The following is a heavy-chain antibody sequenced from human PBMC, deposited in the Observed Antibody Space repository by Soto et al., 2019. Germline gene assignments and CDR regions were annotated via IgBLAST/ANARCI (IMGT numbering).Heavy chain of an antibody. V-gene: IGHV4-39*01. CDR2: IYYSGST. CDR1: SAPVTSSTYT. CDR3: ARLHGYCISSSCHGHYAMDV. Sequence: PSETLSLTCTVSSAPVTSSTYTWGWIRQPPGKGLEWIGSIYYSGSTYYNPSLNSRVTVSVDTSKNQFSLKVPSVTAADTAVYYCARLHGYCISSSCHGHYAMDVWGQGTTVT. D-gene: IGHD2-2*01. J-gene: IGHJ6*02.